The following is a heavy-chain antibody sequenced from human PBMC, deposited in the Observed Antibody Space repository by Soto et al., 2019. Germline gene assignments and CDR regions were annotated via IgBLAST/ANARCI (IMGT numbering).Heavy chain of an antibody. Sequence: GGSLRLSCAASGFTWMHWVRQRPGKGMEWVSEIDSDGSSTDYADSVKGRFTVSRDNAQNSLFLQMNSLRAEDTAVYYCASLSAPVDHWGQGILVTVSS. D-gene: IGHD2-2*01. V-gene: IGHV3-74*01. J-gene: IGHJ4*02. CDR2: IDSDGSST. CDR1: GFTW. CDR3: ASLSAPVDH.